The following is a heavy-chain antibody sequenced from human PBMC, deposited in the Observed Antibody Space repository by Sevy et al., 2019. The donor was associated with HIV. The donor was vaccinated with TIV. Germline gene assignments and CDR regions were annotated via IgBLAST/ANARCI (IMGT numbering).Heavy chain of an antibody. CDR1: GFTFSTYW. V-gene: IGHV3-7*01. D-gene: IGHD2-21*01. Sequence: GGSLRLSCEASGFTFSTYWMTWIRQAPGKGLEWVANMNQDGSDKFYVDSVKGRFTISRDNAKKTLFLQMNGLRAEETAMYFCTRDINPRCGDYSCDAFDIWGQGTMVTVSS. J-gene: IGHJ3*02. CDR3: TRDINPRCGDYSCDAFDI. CDR2: MNQDGSDK.